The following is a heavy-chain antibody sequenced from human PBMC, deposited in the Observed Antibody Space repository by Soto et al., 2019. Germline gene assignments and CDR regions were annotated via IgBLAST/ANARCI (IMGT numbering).Heavy chain of an antibody. CDR2: ISGSGGST. D-gene: IGHD2-8*02. CDR1: GFTFSSYA. CDR3: AKATATGGGAFDI. J-gene: IGHJ3*02. Sequence: GGSLRLPCAASGFTFSSYAMSWVRQAPGKGLEWVSAISGSGGSTYYADSVKGRFTISRDNSKNTLYLQMNSLTAGDTALYYCAKATATGGGAFDICGQGTMVTVSS. V-gene: IGHV3-23*01.